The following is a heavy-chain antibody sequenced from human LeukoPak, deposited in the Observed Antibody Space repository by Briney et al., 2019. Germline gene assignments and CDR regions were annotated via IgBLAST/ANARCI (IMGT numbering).Heavy chain of an antibody. CDR3: ARVVRTFSSGWYHWFDP. Sequence: GGSLRLSCAASGFTFSSYAMSWVRQAPGKGLEWVSVISGSGGSTYSADSVKGRFTISRDNSKNTLYLQMNSLRAEDTAVYFCARVVRTFSSGWYHWFDPWGQGTLVTVSS. CDR1: GFTFSSYA. V-gene: IGHV3-23*01. CDR2: ISGSGGST. D-gene: IGHD6-19*01. J-gene: IGHJ5*02.